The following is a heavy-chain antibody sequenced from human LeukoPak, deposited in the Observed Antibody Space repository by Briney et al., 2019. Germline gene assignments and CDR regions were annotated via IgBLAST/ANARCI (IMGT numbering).Heavy chain of an antibody. CDR1: GGYISSYY. J-gene: IGHJ3*02. D-gene: IGHD3-22*01. V-gene: IGHV4-59*01. Sequence: SETLSLTCTVSGGYISSYYWSXIRQXPGKXXXXXGYIXYXGSTNYNPSLKSRVTISVDTSKNQFSLKLSSVTAADTAVYYCARVPANYYDSSGYYRDAFDIWGQGTMVTVSS. CDR2: IXYXGST. CDR3: ARVPANYYDSSGYYRDAFDI.